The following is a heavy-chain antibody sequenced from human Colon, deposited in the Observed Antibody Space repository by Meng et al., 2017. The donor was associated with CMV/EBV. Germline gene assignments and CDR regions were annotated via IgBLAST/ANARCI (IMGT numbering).Heavy chain of an antibody. D-gene: IGHD4-17*01. V-gene: IGHV3-23*01. CDR1: GFIFSKYA. CDR3: AKDKPKRAVTTSNWFDP. J-gene: IGHJ5*02. Sequence: GESLKISCAASGFIFSKYAMNWFRQAPGKGLEWVSSISASGGDTYYSDSVKGRFTISRDNAKNSLYLQMNSLRAEDTALYYCAKDKPKRAVTTSNWFDPWGQGTLVTVSS. CDR2: ISASGGDT.